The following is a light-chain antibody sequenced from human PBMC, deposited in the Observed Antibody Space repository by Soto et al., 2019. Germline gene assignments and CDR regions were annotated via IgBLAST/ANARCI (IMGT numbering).Light chain of an antibody. Sequence: QSVLTQPPSVSAAPGQKVTISCSGSSSNIGNNYVSWYQQLPGTAPKLLIYENNKRPSGIPDRCSGSKSATSATLGITALHTADEAAYYCGTSDSSLSTVVFGAGTKVTVL. CDR2: ENN. CDR1: SSNIGNNY. J-gene: IGLJ2*01. V-gene: IGLV1-51*02. CDR3: GTSDSSLSTVV.